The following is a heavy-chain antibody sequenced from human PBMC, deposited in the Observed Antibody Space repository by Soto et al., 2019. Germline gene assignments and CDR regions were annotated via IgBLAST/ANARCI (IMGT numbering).Heavy chain of an antibody. Sequence: AGGSLRLSCAASGFTFSSYAMSWVRQAPGKGLEWVSAISGSGGSTYYADSVKGRFTISRDNSKNTLYLQMNSLRAEDTAVYYCAKDSGSGPAAFDYWGQGTLVTVSS. D-gene: IGHD6-19*01. CDR1: GFTFSSYA. J-gene: IGHJ4*02. CDR3: AKDSGSGPAAFDY. CDR2: ISGSGGST. V-gene: IGHV3-23*01.